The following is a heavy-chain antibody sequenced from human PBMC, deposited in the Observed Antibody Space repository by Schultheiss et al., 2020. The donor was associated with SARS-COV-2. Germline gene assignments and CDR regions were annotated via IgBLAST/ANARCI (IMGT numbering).Heavy chain of an antibody. Sequence: SQTLSLTCTVSGGSISSGGYYWSWIRQHPGKGLEWIGYIYYSGSTYYNPSLKSLVTISVDTSTNQFSLKLSSVTAADTAVYYCARGRYVAAAGYYFDSWGQGTLVTVSS. V-gene: IGHV4-31*01. CDR2: IYYSGST. CDR1: GGSISSGGYY. CDR3: ARGRYVAAAGYYFDS. J-gene: IGHJ4*02. D-gene: IGHD6-13*01.